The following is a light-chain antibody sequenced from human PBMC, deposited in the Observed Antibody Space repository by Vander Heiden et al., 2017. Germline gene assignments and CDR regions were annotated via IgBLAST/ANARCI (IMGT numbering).Light chain of an antibody. Sequence: FMLTQPHSMSESPGKTVTLSCTGYGGSIAGNYVQWFQQRPGGAPTTVIYEDNRRPSGVPDRFSGSIDRSSNSASLTISGLKTEDEADYYCQSYDDSDQGVIGGGTKLTVL. CDR2: EDN. V-gene: IGLV6-57*02. J-gene: IGLJ2*01. CDR3: QSYDDSDQGV. CDR1: GGSIAGNY.